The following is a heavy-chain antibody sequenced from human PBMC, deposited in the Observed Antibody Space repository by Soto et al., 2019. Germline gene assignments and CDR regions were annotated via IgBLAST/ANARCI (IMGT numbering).Heavy chain of an antibody. J-gene: IGHJ1*01. D-gene: IGHD3-3*01. CDR3: AKDSFGNPSLEH. CDR1: GFTFDDYA. Sequence: GGSLRLSCAASGFTFDDYAMHWVRQAPGKGLEWVSGISWNSGSIGYADSVKGRFTISRDNAKNSLYLQMNSLRAEDTALYYCAKDSFGNPSLEHWGQGTLVTVSS. CDR2: ISWNSGSI. V-gene: IGHV3-9*01.